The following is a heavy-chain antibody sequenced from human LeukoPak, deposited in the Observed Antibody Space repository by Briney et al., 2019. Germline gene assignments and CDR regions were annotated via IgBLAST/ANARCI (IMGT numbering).Heavy chain of an antibody. V-gene: IGHV4-39*01. CDR2: MCYSGTT. J-gene: IGHJ4*02. CDR3: ARHPPRDGSAFDY. CDR1: GGSISSGSYY. Sequence: PETLSLTCTVSGGSISSGSYYWGWIRQPPGKGLEWIASMCYSGTTFYSPSLKSRVTISVDTSKNQLSLKLGSVTAADTAVYYCARHPPRDGSAFDYWGQGTLVTVSS.